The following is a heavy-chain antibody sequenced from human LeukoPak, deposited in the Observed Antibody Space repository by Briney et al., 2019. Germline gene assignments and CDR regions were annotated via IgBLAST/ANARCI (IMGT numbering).Heavy chain of an antibody. D-gene: IGHD3-10*01. V-gene: IGHV4-59*11. CDR1: GGSISSHY. CDR3: ARVIRGALRAAVFDI. CDR2: INYSGST. Sequence: SETLSLTCTVSGGSISSHYWSWIRQPPGKGLEWIGYINYSGSTNYNPSLKSRVTISVDTSKNQFSLKLSSVTAADTAVYYCARVIRGALRAAVFDIWGQGTMVTVSS. J-gene: IGHJ3*02.